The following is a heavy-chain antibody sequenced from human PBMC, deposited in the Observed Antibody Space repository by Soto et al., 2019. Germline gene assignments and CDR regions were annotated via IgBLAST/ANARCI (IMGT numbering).Heavy chain of an antibody. CDR1: GYKFNTYF. J-gene: IGHJ4*02. CDR2: ISPHNGNT. Sequence: HVQLVQSGGELKKPGASVKVSFNTSGYKFNTYFIPWVRQAPGQGLEWMGWISPHNGNTNYAEKFQGRVTMTADTITKTAYMELRNLRIDDTAVYYCARDTGNAFDYWGQGTPVTVSS. CDR3: ARDTGNAFDY. V-gene: IGHV1-18*01.